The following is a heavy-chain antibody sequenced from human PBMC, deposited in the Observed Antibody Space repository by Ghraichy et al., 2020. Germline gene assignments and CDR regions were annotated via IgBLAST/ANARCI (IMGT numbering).Heavy chain of an antibody. V-gene: IGHV3-15*01. Sequence: GGSLRLSCVASGFTFSGAWMSWVRQVPGKGPEWVGRIKSKRDGGTTDYAAPVKGRFTISRDDAKNTLYLQMNSLKADDTAVYYCATDDFYDVTGLSEDPFDYWGQGTLVAVSS. CDR2: IKSKRDGGTT. CDR3: ATDDFYDVTGLSEDPFDY. CDR1: GFTFSGAW. D-gene: IGHD3-22*01. J-gene: IGHJ4*02.